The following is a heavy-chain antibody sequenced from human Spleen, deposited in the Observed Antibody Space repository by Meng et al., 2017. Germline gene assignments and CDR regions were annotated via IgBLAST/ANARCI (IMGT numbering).Heavy chain of an antibody. V-gene: IGHV3-9*01. J-gene: IGHJ4*02. CDR3: ARDEGDDSSGYYTGEFDY. Sequence: SLKISCAASGFTFDDYAMHWVRQAPGKGLEWVSGISWNSGNIGYADSVKGRFTISRDNAKNSLYLQMNSLRAEDTAVYYCARDEGDDSSGYYTGEFDYWGQGTLVTVSS. D-gene: IGHD3-22*01. CDR1: GFTFDDYA. CDR2: ISWNSGNI.